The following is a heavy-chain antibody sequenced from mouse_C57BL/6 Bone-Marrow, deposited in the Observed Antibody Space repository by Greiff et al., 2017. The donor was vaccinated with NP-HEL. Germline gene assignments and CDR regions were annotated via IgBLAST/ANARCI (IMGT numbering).Heavy chain of an antibody. V-gene: IGHV1-15*01. J-gene: IGHJ3*01. CDR3: TRDYSKQFAY. D-gene: IGHD2-5*01. CDR1: GYTFTDYE. CDR2: IDPETGGT. Sequence: QVQLQQSGAELVRPGASVTLSCKASGYTFTDYEMHWVKQTPVHGLEWIGAIDPETGGTAYNQKFKGKAILTADKSSSTAYMELRSLTSEDSAVYYCTRDYSKQFAYWGHGTLVTVSA.